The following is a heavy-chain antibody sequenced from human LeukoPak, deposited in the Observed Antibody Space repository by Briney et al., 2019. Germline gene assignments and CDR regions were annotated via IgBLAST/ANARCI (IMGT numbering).Heavy chain of an antibody. CDR1: GFTFSSYA. CDR3: ARGLNYYDSSGYFAY. D-gene: IGHD3-22*01. Sequence: GRSLRLSCAASGFTFSSYAMHWVRQAPGKGLEWVAVISYDGSNKYYADSVKGRFTISRDNSKNTLYLQMNSLRAEDTAVYYCARGLNYYDSSGYFAYWGQGTLVTVSS. J-gene: IGHJ4*02. CDR2: ISYDGSNK. V-gene: IGHV3-30*04.